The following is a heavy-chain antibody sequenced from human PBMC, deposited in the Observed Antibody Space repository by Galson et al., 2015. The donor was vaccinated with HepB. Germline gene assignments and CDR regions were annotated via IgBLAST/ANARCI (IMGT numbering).Heavy chain of an antibody. J-gene: IGHJ5*02. CDR1: GFTFSSCS. CDR3: ARSRPSYCTNGVCPFDP. D-gene: IGHD2-8*01. CDR2: ISSSSSYI. Sequence: LRLSCAASGFTFSSCSMNWVRQAPGKGLEWVSSISSSSSYIYYADSVKGRFTISRDNAKNSLYLQMNSLRAEDTAVYYCARSRPSYCTNGVCPFDPWGQGTLVTVSS. V-gene: IGHV3-21*01.